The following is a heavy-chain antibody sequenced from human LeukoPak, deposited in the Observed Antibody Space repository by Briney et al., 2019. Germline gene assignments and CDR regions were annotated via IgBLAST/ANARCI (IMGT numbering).Heavy chain of an antibody. CDR1: GFSFDDYG. J-gene: IGHJ6*03. CDR2: ISRNGGNT. CDR3: ARASRSFSCYGGACYFYYMDV. V-gene: IGHV3-20*04. Sequence: GGSLRLSCAISGFSFDDYGMSWVRQAPGKGLEWVSGISRNGGNTGYADSVKGRFTISRDNAKNSLYLQMNSLRGDDTALYYCARASRSFSCYGGACYFYYMDVWGKGTTVTVSS. D-gene: IGHD2-2*01.